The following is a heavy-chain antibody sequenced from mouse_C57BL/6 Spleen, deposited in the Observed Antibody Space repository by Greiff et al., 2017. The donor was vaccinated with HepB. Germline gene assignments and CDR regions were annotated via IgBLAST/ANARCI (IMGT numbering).Heavy chain of an antibody. Sequence: EVQLQQSGPVLVKPGASVKMSCKASGYTFTDYYMNWVKQSHGKSLEWIGVINPYNGGTSSNQKFKGKATLTVYKSSRTAYMELNSLTSEDSAVYYCARVVATNFDVWGTGTTVTVSS. J-gene: IGHJ1*03. CDR1: GYTFTDYY. CDR2: INPYNGGT. V-gene: IGHV1-19*01. D-gene: IGHD1-1*01. CDR3: ARVVATNFDV.